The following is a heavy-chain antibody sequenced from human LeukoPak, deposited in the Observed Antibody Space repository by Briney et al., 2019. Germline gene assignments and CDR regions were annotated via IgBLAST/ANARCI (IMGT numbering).Heavy chain of an antibody. Sequence: GVLRLSCAASGFTFSDYYMSWIRQAPGKGLEWVSYISSSGSTIYYADSVRGRFTISRDNAKNSLYLQMNSLRAEDTAVYYCAKVENYDFWSGVMLLDPWGQGTLVPVS. CDR3: AKVENYDFWSGVMLLDP. CDR1: GFTFSDYY. CDR2: ISSSGSTI. D-gene: IGHD3-3*01. V-gene: IGHV3-11*01. J-gene: IGHJ5*02.